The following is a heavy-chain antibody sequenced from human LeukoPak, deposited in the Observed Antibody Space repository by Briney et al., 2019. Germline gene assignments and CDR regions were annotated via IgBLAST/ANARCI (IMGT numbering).Heavy chain of an antibody. CDR1: GDSVSNNSAI. CDR3: ARSSNLHYFDY. Sequence: NPSQTLSLTCAISGDSVSNNSAIWIWIRQSPSRGLQWLGRTYYRSKWYNDYAVSVKSRITLNVDTSKNQFSLQLNSVTPEDTAVYCCARSSNLHYFDYWGQGTQVTVSS. CDR2: TYYRSKWYN. J-gene: IGHJ4*02. V-gene: IGHV6-1*01.